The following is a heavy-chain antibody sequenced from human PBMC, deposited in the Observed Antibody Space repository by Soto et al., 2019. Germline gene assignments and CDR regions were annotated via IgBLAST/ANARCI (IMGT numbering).Heavy chain of an antibody. D-gene: IGHD6-19*01. CDR2: ISYDGSDK. CDR3: AKDRGSGGFYGMDV. V-gene: IGHV3-30*18. CDR1: GFTFSSYG. J-gene: IGHJ6*02. Sequence: GGSMRLSCAASGFTFSSYGMHWVRQAPGKGLEWVAVISYDGSDKYSADSVKGRFTISRDNSKNTLYLQMNSLRAEDTAVYYCAKDRGSGGFYGMDVWGQGTTVTVSS.